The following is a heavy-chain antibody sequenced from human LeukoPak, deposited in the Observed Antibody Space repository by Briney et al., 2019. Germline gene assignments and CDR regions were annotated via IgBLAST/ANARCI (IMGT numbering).Heavy chain of an antibody. CDR3: ARELAARLPGSPRDQNWFDP. CDR1: GYTFTSYG. CDR2: ISAYNGNT. V-gene: IGHV1-18*01. D-gene: IGHD6-6*01. J-gene: IGHJ5*02. Sequence: ASVKVSCKASGYTFTSYGISWVRQAPGQGLEWMGWISAYNGNTNYAQKLQGRVTMTTDTSTSTAYMEMRRRRSDDTSLYYSARELAARLPGSPRDQNWFDPWGQGTLVSVSS.